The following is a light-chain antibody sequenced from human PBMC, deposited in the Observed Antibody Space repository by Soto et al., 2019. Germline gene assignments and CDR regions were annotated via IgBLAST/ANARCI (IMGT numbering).Light chain of an antibody. CDR3: SSYTTNSTWV. J-gene: IGLJ3*02. V-gene: IGLV2-14*01. CDR2: EVS. CDR1: STDVGGYKY. Sequence: QSVLAQPASVSGSPGQLITISCTGTSTDVGGYKYVSWYQQYPGKAPKLMIFEVSNRPSGVSNRFSGSKSGNTASLTISGLQAEYEADYYCSSYTTNSTWVFGGGTQLNV.